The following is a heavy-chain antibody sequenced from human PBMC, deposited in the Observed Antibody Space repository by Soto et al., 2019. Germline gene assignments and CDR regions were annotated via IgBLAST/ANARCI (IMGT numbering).Heavy chain of an antibody. Sequence: GESLRLSCAASGFTFSSYAMSWVRQAPGKGLEWVSAISGSGGSTYYADSVKGRFTISRDNSKNTLYLQMNSLRAEDTAVYYCAKDPALTVTALGYWGQGTLVTVSS. J-gene: IGHJ4*02. CDR3: AKDPALTVTALGY. D-gene: IGHD2-21*02. V-gene: IGHV3-23*01. CDR1: GFTFSSYA. CDR2: ISGSGGST.